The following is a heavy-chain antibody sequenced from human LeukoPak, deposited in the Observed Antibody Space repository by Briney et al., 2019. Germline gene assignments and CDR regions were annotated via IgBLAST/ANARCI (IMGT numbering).Heavy chain of an antibody. CDR1: GYTFTSYG. CDR3: AKYGSGSYYHNWFDP. V-gene: IGHV1-18*01. CDR2: ISAYNGNT. D-gene: IGHD3-10*01. J-gene: IGHJ5*02. Sequence: ASVKVSCKASGYTFTSYGISWVRQAPGQGFEWMGWISAYNGNTNYAQKLQGRVTMTTDTSTSTAYMELRSLRSDDTAVYYCAKYGSGSYYHNWFDPWGQGTLVTVSS.